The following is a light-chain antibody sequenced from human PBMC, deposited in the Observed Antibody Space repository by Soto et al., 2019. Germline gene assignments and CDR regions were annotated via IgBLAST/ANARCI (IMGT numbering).Light chain of an antibody. CDR1: QSISSY. V-gene: IGKV1-39*01. CDR2: AAS. J-gene: IGKJ1*01. Sequence: DIQMTQSPSSLSASVGDRVTITCRASQSISSYLNWYQQKPGKAXKLLIYAASSLQSGVPSRFSGSGSGTDFTLTISSLQTEDFANYYCQQSYSTPSWTFGQGTKVDIK. CDR3: QQSYSTPSWT.